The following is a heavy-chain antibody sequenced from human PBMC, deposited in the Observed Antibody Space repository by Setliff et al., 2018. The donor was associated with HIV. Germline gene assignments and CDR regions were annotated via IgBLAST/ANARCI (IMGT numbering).Heavy chain of an antibody. Sequence: SLRLSCAASGFTFSSYAMSWVRQAPGKGLEWVSAISGSGGSTSYADSVQGRFTISRDNSKNMLYLQMNSLRAEDTAVYYCASTGGGVYYYYMDVWGKGTTVTVSS. CDR3: ASTGGGVYYYYMDV. CDR1: GFTFSSYA. V-gene: IGHV3-23*01. D-gene: IGHD2-8*02. CDR2: ISGSGGST. J-gene: IGHJ6*03.